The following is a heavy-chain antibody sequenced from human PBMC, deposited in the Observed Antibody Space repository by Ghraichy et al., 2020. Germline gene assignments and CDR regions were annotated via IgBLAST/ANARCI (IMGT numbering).Heavy chain of an antibody. CDR1: GGSISSYY. V-gene: IGHV4-59*08. J-gene: IGHJ3*02. D-gene: IGHD4-23*01. CDR2: IYYSGST. CDR3: ARHRATVVTPVIAFDI. Sequence: SETLSLTCTVSGGSISSYYWSWIRQSPGKGLEWIGYIYYSGSTNYNPSLKSRITISVDTSKNQFSLKLSSVTAADTAVYYCARHRATVVTPVIAFDIWGQGTMGTVSS.